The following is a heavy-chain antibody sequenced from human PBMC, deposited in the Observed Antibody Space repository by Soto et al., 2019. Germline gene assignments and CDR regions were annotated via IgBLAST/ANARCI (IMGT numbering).Heavy chain of an antibody. CDR3: ARGVDIVLMVYASPDAFDI. V-gene: IGHV3-48*01. CDR1: GFTFSSYG. CDR2: ISSSSSTI. D-gene: IGHD2-8*01. Sequence: PGGSLRLSCAASGFTFSSYGMNWVRQAPGKGLEWVSYISSSSSTIYYADSVEGRFTISRDNAKNSLYLQINSLRAEDTAVYYCARGVDIVLMVYASPDAFDIWGQGTMVTVSS. J-gene: IGHJ3*02.